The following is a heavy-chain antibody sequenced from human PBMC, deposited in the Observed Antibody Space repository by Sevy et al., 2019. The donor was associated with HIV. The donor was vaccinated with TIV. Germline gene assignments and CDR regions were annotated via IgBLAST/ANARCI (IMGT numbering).Heavy chain of an antibody. Sequence: GGSLRLSCAASGFTFSSYSMNWVRQAPGKGLEWVSSISSSSSYIYYADSVKGRFTISRDNAKNSLYLQMNSLRAEDTAVYYCARTMVRGVINYWFDPWVQGTLVTVSS. J-gene: IGHJ5*02. D-gene: IGHD3-10*01. CDR1: GFTFSSYS. CDR3: ARTMVRGVINYWFDP. V-gene: IGHV3-21*01. CDR2: ISSSSSYI.